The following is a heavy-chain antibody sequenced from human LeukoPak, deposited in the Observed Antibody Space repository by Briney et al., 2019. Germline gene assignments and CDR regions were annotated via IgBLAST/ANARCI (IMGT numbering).Heavy chain of an antibody. J-gene: IGHJ3*02. CDR2: IYSSGST. CDR3: ARGQWLYRVGPFDI. V-gene: IGHV4-4*07. D-gene: IGHD2-15*01. Sequence: SETLSLTCTVSGDSISSYYWSWIRQPAGKGLEWIGRIYSSGSTDYNPSLKSRVTMSVDKSKNKVSLRLGSVTAADTAVYYCARGQWLYRVGPFDIWGQGTLATVSS. CDR1: GDSISSYY.